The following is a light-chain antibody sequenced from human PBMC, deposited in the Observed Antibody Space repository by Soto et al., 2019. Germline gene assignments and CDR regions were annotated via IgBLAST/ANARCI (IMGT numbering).Light chain of an antibody. CDR2: EGS. J-gene: IGLJ1*01. CDR1: SSVVGTYNL. CDR3: CSYAGSSTYV. V-gene: IGLV2-23*01. Sequence: QSALTQPASVSGSPGQSITISCTGTSSVVGTYNLVSWYQHHPGKAPKLMIYEGSKRPSGVSNRFSGSKSGNTASLTISGLQAEDEADYYCCSYAGSSTYVFGTGTKLTVL.